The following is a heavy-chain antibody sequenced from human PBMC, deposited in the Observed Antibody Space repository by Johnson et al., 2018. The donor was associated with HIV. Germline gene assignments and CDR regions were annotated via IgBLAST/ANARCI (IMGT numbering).Heavy chain of an antibody. J-gene: IGHJ3*02. CDR2: ISYDGSNK. CDR3: AGRYGYGGNDAFDI. V-gene: IGHV3-30-3*01. D-gene: IGHD5-18*01. CDR1: GFTFSSYA. Sequence: QVQLVESGGGVVQPGRSLRLSCAASGFTFSSYAMHWVRQAPGKGLEWVAVISYDGSNKYYADSVKGRFTISRDNAKTTLYLQMNSLRAEDAAVYYCAGRYGYGGNDAFDIWGQGTMVTVSS.